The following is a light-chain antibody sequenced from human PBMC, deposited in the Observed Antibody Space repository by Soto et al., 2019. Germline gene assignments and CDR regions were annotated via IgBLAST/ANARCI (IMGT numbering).Light chain of an antibody. CDR3: QQSYSTPPNT. J-gene: IGKJ2*01. V-gene: IGKV1-39*01. CDR1: QTINTY. CDR2: AAS. Sequence: DIQVTQSPSSLSASVGDRVTITCRTSQTINTYLNWYQQQPGKAPKLLIFAASTLHSGVPSRFSGSGSGTDFTLTISSLQPEDFATYYCQQSYSTPPNTFGQGTKLEIK.